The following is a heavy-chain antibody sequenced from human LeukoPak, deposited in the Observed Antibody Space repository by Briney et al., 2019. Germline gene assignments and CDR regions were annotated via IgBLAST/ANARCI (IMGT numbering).Heavy chain of an antibody. Sequence: GRSLRLSCAASGFTFSSYGMHWVRQAPGKGLEGVAVIWYDGSNKYYADSVKGRFTISRDNSKNTLYLQMNSLRAEDTAVYYCARHVGEGDYYFDYWGQGTLVTVSS. CDR2: IWYDGSNK. CDR3: ARHVGEGDYYFDY. J-gene: IGHJ4*02. V-gene: IGHV3-33*01. D-gene: IGHD1-26*01. CDR1: GFTFSSYG.